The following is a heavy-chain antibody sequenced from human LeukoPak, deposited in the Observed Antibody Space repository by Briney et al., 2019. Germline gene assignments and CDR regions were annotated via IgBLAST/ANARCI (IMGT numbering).Heavy chain of an antibody. V-gene: IGHV4-59*01. J-gene: IGHJ6*02. CDR1: GGSISSYY. D-gene: IGHD2-2*01. CDR2: IYYSGST. CDR3: ARLKCISTTCPSRYVMDV. Sequence: KPSETLSLTCSVSGGSISSYYWSWIRQPPGKGLEYIGYIYYSGSTNYNPSLKSRVTISVDTSKDQFSPNLTSVTAADTAVYYCARLKCISTTCPSRYVMDVWGQGTTVTVSS.